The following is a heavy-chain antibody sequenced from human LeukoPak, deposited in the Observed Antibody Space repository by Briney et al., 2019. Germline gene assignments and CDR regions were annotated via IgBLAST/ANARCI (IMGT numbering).Heavy chain of an antibody. CDR2: IKQDGSEK. Sequence: GGSLRLSCAASGFTFSTYWMSWVRQAPGKGLEWVVNIKQDGSEKYYVDSVKGRFTISRDNAKNSLYLQMNSLRAEDTAVYYCAKESAVCSGGSCYSPFDYWGQGTLVTVSS. CDR3: AKESAVCSGGSCYSPFDY. D-gene: IGHD2-15*01. V-gene: IGHV3-7*01. CDR1: GFTFSTYW. J-gene: IGHJ4*02.